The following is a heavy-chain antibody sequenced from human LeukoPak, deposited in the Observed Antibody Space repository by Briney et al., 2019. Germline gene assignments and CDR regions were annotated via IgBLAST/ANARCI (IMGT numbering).Heavy chain of an antibody. CDR3: ARDASEAPLYYYYYMDV. V-gene: IGHV4-61*02. CDR1: GGSISSSSYY. CDR2: IYTSGST. J-gene: IGHJ6*03. Sequence: SETLSLTCTVSGGSISSSSYYWGWIRQPAGKGLEWIGRIYTSGSTNYNPSLKSRVTISVDTSKNQFSLKLSSVTAADTAVYYCARDASEAPLYYYYYMDVWGKGTTVTVSS.